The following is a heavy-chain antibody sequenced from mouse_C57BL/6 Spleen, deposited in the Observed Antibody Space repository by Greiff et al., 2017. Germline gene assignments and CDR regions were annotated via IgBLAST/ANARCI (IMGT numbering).Heavy chain of an antibody. D-gene: IGHD2-4*01. J-gene: IGHJ4*01. CDR3: ARGAFYDYDSDYAMDY. V-gene: IGHV1-55*01. CDR2: IYPGSGST. Sequence: QVQLKQPGAELVKPGASVKMSCKASGYTFTSYWITWVKQRPGQGLEWIGDIYPGSGSTNYNEKFKSKATLTVDTSSSTAYMQLSSLTSEDSAVYYCARGAFYDYDSDYAMDYWGQGTSVTVSS. CDR1: GYTFTSYW.